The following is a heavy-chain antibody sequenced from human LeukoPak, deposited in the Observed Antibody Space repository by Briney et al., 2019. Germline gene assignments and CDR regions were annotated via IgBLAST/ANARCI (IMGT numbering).Heavy chain of an antibody. CDR1: GGSISSSTYY. Sequence: SETLSLTCTVSGGSISSSTYYWGWIRQPPGKGLEWIGSIYYSGSTYYNPSLKSRVTLSVDTSKNQFSLNLSSVTAADTAVYYCGRGYYYFDYWGQGTLVTVSS. D-gene: IGHD3-22*01. CDR2: IYYSGST. V-gene: IGHV4-39*01. J-gene: IGHJ4*02. CDR3: GRGYYYFDY.